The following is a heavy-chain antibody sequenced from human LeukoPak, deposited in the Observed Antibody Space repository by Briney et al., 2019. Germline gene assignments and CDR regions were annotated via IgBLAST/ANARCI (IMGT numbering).Heavy chain of an antibody. CDR3: ARGGSGYSSVDY. CDR2: IYYSGST. V-gene: IGHV4-59*11. CDR1: GGSISSHY. Sequence: SETLSLTCTVSGGSISSHYWSWIRQPPGKELEWIGYIYYSGSTNYNPSLKSRVTISVDTSKNQFSLKLSSVTAADTAVYYCARGGSGYSSVDYWGQGTLVTVSS. J-gene: IGHJ4*02. D-gene: IGHD3-22*01.